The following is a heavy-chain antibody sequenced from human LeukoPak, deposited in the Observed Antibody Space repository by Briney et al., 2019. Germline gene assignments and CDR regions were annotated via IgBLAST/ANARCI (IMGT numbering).Heavy chain of an antibody. V-gene: IGHV3-66*02. CDR1: GFTVSRNY. CDR2: IYSGGST. D-gene: IGHD5-12*01. J-gene: IGHJ3*02. Sequence: GGSLRLSCAASGFTVSRNYMSWVRQAPGKGLEWVSVIYSGGSTYYADSVKGRFTISRDNSKNTLYLQMNSLRAEDTAVYYCARVWRGYSGYDAFDIWGQGTMVTVSS. CDR3: ARVWRGYSGYDAFDI.